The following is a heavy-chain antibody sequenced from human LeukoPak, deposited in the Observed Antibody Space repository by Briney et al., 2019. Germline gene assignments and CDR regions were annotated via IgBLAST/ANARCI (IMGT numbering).Heavy chain of an antibody. CDR3: ARARHCTSSSCRPYDYGLDV. V-gene: IGHV3-33*08. CDR2: IWYDGSYK. J-gene: IGHJ6*02. D-gene: IGHD2-2*01. Sequence: GGSLRLSCAASGFTFSYFGMHWVRQAPGKGLEWVAVIWYDGSYKYYADSVKGRFTISRDNSKNTIYLQMNSLRAEDTAIYYCARARHCTSSSCRPYDYGLDVWGHGTTVTVSS. CDR1: GFTFSYFG.